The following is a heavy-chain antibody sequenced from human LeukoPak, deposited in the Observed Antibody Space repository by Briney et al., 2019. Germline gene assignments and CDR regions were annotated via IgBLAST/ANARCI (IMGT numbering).Heavy chain of an antibody. J-gene: IGHJ3*02. V-gene: IGHV4-59*01. CDR1: GGSISSYY. CDR2: IYYSGST. Sequence: SETLSLTCTVSGGSISSYYWNWIRQPPGKGLEWIGYIYYSGSTNYNPSLKSRVTISVDTSKNQLSLKLSSVTAADTAVYYCARDGGSQWDGAFDIWGQGTMVTVSS. D-gene: IGHD2-15*01. CDR3: ARDGGSQWDGAFDI.